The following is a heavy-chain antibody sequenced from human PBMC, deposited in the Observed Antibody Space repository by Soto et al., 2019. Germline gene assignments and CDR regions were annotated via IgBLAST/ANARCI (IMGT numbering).Heavy chain of an antibody. V-gene: IGHV3-53*01. CDR3: ARDFTGYFDY. CDR1: GFNFINSY. CDR2: IYSGGST. Sequence: PGGSLRLSCAASGFNFINSYMSWVRQAPGKGLEWVSVIYSGGSTFYADSVKGRFTISRDNSNSKVSLEMNNLRAEDTAVYYCARDFTGYFDYWVQGA. J-gene: IGHJ4*02.